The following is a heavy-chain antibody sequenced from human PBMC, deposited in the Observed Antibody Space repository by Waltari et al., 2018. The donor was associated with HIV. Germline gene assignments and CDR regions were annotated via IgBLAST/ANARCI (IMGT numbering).Heavy chain of an antibody. V-gene: IGHV3-53*02. CDR2: IYRDGRT. CDR3: AGRGPRYDFHYYFFYGMDV. J-gene: IGHJ6*02. Sequence: ETQLVETGAGLIQPGRSRRLSCALSGFTVTPSHMSWVRQAPGKGLECIAVIYRDGRTHYADSVKGRFTISRDTSNNTLFLQMDTLRVEDTAVYYCAGRGPRYDFHYYFFYGMDVWGQGTTVAVSS. CDR1: GFTVTPSH. D-gene: IGHD5-18*01.